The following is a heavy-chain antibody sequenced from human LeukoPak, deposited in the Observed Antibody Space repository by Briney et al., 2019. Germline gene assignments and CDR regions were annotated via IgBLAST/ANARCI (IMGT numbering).Heavy chain of an antibody. Sequence: ASVKVSCXASGYTFTSYGISWVRQAPGQGLEWMGWISAYNGNTNYAQKLQGRVTMTTDTSTSTAYMELRSLRSDDTAVYYCARDHPFSYDFWSGYYGYWGQGTLVTVSS. CDR1: GYTFTSYG. CDR3: ARDHPFSYDFWSGYYGY. V-gene: IGHV1-18*01. D-gene: IGHD3-3*01. J-gene: IGHJ4*02. CDR2: ISAYNGNT.